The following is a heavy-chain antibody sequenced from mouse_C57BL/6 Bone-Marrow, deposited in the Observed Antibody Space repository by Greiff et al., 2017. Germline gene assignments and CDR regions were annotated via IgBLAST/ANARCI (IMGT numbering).Heavy chain of an antibody. CDR1: GYTFTDYY. V-gene: IGHV1-19*01. CDR2: INPYNGGT. CDR3: ARQYAMDY. Sequence: EVQLQQSGPVLVKPGASVKMSCKASGYTFTDYYMNWVQQSHGKSLEWIGVINPYNGGTSYNQKFKGKATLTVDKSSSTAYMELNSLTSEGSPVYYCARQYAMDYWGQGTSVTVSS. J-gene: IGHJ4*01.